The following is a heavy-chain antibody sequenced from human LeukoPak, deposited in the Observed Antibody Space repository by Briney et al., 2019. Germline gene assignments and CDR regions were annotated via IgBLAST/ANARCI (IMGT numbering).Heavy chain of an antibody. J-gene: IGHJ4*02. Sequence: PGGSLRLSCAASGFTFSSYAMSWVRQAPGKGLEWVSAISGSGGSTYYADSVKGRFTISRDSSKNTLYLQMNSLRAEDTAVYYCALDREYQLPRDDYWGQGTLVTVSS. D-gene: IGHD2-2*01. CDR3: ALDREYQLPRDDY. CDR2: ISGSGGST. CDR1: GFTFSSYA. V-gene: IGHV3-23*01.